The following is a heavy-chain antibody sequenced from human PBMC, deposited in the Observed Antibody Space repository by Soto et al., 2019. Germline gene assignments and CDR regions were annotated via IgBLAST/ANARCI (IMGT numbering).Heavy chain of an antibody. CDR3: ARWGQTPAAGPNFDY. V-gene: IGHV4-59*01. CDR2: INYSGST. J-gene: IGHJ4*02. Sequence: PSETLSLTCTVSGGSISSYYWSWIRQPPGKGLEWIGYINYSGSTNYNPSLKSRVTISVDSSKNHFSLKLSSVTAADTAVFYCARWGQTPAAGPNFDYWGQGTLVTVSS. D-gene: IGHD6-13*01. CDR1: GGSISSYY.